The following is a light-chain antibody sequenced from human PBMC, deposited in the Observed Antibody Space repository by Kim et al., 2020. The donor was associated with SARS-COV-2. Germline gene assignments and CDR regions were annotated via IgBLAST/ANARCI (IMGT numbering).Light chain of an antibody. CDR3: SSYAGINIFV. CDR2: EVT. Sequence: QSALTQPPSASWSPGQSVTISCTGTSSDVGGYNYVSWYQHHPGKAPKLLIYEVTKRPSGVPDRFSGSKSGNTASLTVSGLQPEDESDYYCSSYAGINIFVFGTGTKVTVL. V-gene: IGLV2-8*01. J-gene: IGLJ1*01. CDR1: SSDVGGYNY.